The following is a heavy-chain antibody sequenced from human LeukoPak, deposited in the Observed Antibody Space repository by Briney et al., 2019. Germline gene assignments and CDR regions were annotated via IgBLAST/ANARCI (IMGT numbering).Heavy chain of an antibody. Sequence: RSLRLSCAASGFTFNNYAMNWVREAPGNGLEWVAAVTGPADTTYYADSVKGRFTISRVSFKDTLYLQMNRLGAEDTALYDCAKGAAIDHWGQGTLVTVSS. CDR1: GFTFNNYA. CDR2: VTGPADTT. V-gene: IGHV3-23*01. J-gene: IGHJ4*02. CDR3: AKGAAIDH. D-gene: IGHD5-24*01.